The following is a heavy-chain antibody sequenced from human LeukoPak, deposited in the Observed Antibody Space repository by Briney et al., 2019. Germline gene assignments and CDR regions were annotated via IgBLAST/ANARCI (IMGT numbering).Heavy chain of an antibody. CDR1: GYTFTSYG. Sequence: GASVKVSCKASGYTFTSYGISWVRQTTGQGLDGMGWMNPNSGNTGYAQKFQGRVTMTRNTSISTAYMELSSLRSEDTAVYYCARTTGRWFGSVLGYWGQGTLVTVSS. J-gene: IGHJ4*02. CDR3: ARTTGRWFGSVLGY. CDR2: MNPNSGNT. V-gene: IGHV1-8*02. D-gene: IGHD3-10*01.